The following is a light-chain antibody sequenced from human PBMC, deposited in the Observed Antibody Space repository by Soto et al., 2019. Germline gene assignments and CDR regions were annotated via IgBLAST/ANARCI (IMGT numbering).Light chain of an antibody. V-gene: IGLV2-14*01. CDR3: SSYTSSSTLEV. Sequence: QSALTQPASGSGSPGQSSTISCTGTSSDVGGYNYVSWYQQHPGKAPKLMIYDVSNRPSGVSNRFSGSKSGNTASLTISGLQAEDEADYYCSSYTSSSTLEVFGTGTKVTVL. J-gene: IGLJ1*01. CDR2: DVS. CDR1: SSDVGGYNY.